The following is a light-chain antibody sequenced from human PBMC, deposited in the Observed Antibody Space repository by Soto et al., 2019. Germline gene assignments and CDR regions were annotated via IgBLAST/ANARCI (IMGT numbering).Light chain of an antibody. Sequence: QSALTQPASVSGSPGQSITISCTGTSSDVGGYNYVSWYQQHPGKAPKLMIYDVNNRPSGVSNRFSGSKSGNTASLTVSGLQAEDEADYYCSSYTDITTVLFGGGTKVTVL. J-gene: IGLJ2*01. CDR1: SSDVGGYNY. CDR3: SSYTDITTVL. CDR2: DVN. V-gene: IGLV2-14*03.